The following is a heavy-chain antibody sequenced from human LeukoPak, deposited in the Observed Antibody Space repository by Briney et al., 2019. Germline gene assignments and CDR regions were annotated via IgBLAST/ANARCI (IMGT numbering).Heavy chain of an antibody. D-gene: IGHD3-10*01. CDR3: ARDPPSDAHPSGLDY. CDR2: INQDGSVK. J-gene: IGHJ4*02. Sequence: GESLGLSCVASGFTFSSHWMAWVRQAPGKGLEWVADINQDGSVKYYVDSVKGRFSISRDNAKNSLYLQMNSLRAEDTAVYYCARDPPSDAHPSGLDYWGQGTLVTVSS. V-gene: IGHV3-7*01. CDR1: GFTFSSHW.